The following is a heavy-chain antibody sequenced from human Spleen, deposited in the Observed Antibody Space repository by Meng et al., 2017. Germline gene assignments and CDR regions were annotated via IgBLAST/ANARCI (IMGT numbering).Heavy chain of an antibody. D-gene: IGHD4-11*01. CDR2: INHSGST. J-gene: IGHJ4*02. CDR3: ARGPTTMAHDFDY. V-gene: IGHV4-34*01. Sequence: QVQLKQWGAGLLKPSGTLSPTCVVSGGSFSDYYWSWIRQPPGKGLEWIGEINHSGSTNYNPSLESRATISVDTSQNNLSLKLSSVTAADSAVYYCARGPTTMAHDFDYWGQGTLVTVSS. CDR1: GGSFSDYY.